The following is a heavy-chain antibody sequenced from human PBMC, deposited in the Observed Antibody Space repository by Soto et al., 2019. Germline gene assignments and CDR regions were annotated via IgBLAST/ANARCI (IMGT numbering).Heavy chain of an antibody. V-gene: IGHV3-23*01. CDR3: AKSPGAYCGGDFYFDF. J-gene: IGHJ4*02. Sequence: GGSLRLSCAASGFTFSSYAMSWVRQAPGKGLEWVSAISGSDGSTYYADSVKGRFTISRDNSKNTLYLQMNSLRAEDTAVYYCAKSPGAYCGGDFYFDFWGQGTLVTVSS. CDR1: GFTFSSYA. CDR2: ISGSDGST. D-gene: IGHD2-21*01.